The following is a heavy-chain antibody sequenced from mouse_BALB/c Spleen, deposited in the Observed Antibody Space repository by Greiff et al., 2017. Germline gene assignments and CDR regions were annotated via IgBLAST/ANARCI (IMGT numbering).Heavy chain of an antibody. V-gene: IGHV14-4*02. CDR3: SFIITTVVFDY. D-gene: IGHD1-1*01. Sequence: EVQLQQSGAELVRSGASVKLSCTASGFNIKDYYMHWVKQRPEQGLEWIGWIDPENGDTEYAPKFQGKATMTADTSSNTAYLQLSSLTSEDTAVYYCSFIITTVVFDYWGQGTTLTVSS. CDR1: GFNIKDYY. CDR2: IDPENGDT. J-gene: IGHJ2*01.